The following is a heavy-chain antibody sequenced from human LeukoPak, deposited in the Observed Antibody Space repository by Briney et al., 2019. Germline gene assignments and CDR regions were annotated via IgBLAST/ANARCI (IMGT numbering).Heavy chain of an antibody. CDR3: ARDRAAADLDY. D-gene: IGHD6-13*01. J-gene: IGHJ4*02. Sequence: GGSLRLSCAASGFTFRSYGMHWVRQAPGKGLEWVAVIWYDGSNKFYADSVKGRFTISRDNSKNTLYLQMNSLRAEDTAVYYCARDRAAADLDYWGQGTLVTVSS. CDR1: GFTFRSYG. CDR2: IWYDGSNK. V-gene: IGHV3-33*01.